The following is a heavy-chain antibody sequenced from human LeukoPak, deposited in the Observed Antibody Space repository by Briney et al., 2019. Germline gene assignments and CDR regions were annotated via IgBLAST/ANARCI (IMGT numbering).Heavy chain of an antibody. CDR2: IYYTGST. Sequence: SETLSLTCTVSGGSISSYYWNWIRQSPGKGLEWIGYIYYTGSTNSNPSLKSRLTISLDTSKKQFSLKLSSVTAADTAIYYCASSYFYDGNRYFDYWGEGALVTVSS. CDR3: ASSYFYDGNRYFDY. V-gene: IGHV4-59*08. CDR1: GGSISSYY. J-gene: IGHJ4*02. D-gene: IGHD3-22*01.